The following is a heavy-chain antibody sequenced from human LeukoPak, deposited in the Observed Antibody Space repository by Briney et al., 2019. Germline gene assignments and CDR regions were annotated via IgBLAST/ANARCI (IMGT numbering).Heavy chain of an antibody. V-gene: IGHV4-59*12. CDR1: GGSISDYY. J-gene: IGHJ4*02. D-gene: IGHD2-15*01. CDR2: IYYSGST. CDR3: ARGQRSCSGGSCYGPYFDY. Sequence: SETLSLTCTVSGGSISDYYWNWIRQPPGKGLEWIGYIYYSGSTNYNPSLKSRVTISVDTSKNQFSLKLSSVAAADTAVYYCARGQRSCSGGSCYGPYFDYWGQGTLVTVSS.